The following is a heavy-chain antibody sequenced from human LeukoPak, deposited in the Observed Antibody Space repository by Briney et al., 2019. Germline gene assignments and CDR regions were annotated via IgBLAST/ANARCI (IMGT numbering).Heavy chain of an antibody. CDR1: GFTFSGSA. CDR2: ISHGGRNK. CDR3: ATQPCSGGRCYLEH. V-gene: IGHV3-30*04. D-gene: IGHD2-15*01. Sequence: QPGGSLRLSCAASGFTFSGSAMHWVRQAPGKGLEWVTVISHGGRNKYYADSVKGRFTISRDNSMNTLDLEMNSLRAEDTAVYYCATQPCSGGRCYLEHWGQGTLVTVSS. J-gene: IGHJ4*02.